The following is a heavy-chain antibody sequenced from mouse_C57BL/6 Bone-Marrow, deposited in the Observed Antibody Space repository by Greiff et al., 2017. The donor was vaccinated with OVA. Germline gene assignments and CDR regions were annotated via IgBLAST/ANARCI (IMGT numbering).Heavy chain of an antibody. CDR1: GYSFTDYN. D-gene: IGHD1-1*01. Sequence: EVKLVESGPELVKPGASVKISCKASGYSFTDYNMNWVKQSNGKSLEWIGVINPNYGTTSYNQKFKGKATLTVDQSSSTAYMQLNSLTSEDSAVYYCARWSTVVAKDWYFDVWGTGTTVTVSS. CDR3: ARWSTVVAKDWYFDV. CDR2: INPNYGTT. J-gene: IGHJ1*03. V-gene: IGHV1-39*01.